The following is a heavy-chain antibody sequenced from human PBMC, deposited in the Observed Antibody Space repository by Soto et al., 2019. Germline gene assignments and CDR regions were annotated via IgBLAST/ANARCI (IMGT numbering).Heavy chain of an antibody. Sequence: QVQLVESGGGVVQPGRSLRLSCAASGFTFISYAMHWVRQAPGKGLEWVAVISFDGSTEYYADSVKGRFTISRDNSKNTVYLPMNSLRSAHTAVYYCARSRHGSGSYTHFYYGLDVWGQATTVTVSS. D-gene: IGHD3-10*01. V-gene: IGHV3-30-3*01. CDR2: ISFDGSTE. J-gene: IGHJ6*02. CDR1: GFTFISYA. CDR3: ARSRHGSGSYTHFYYGLDV.